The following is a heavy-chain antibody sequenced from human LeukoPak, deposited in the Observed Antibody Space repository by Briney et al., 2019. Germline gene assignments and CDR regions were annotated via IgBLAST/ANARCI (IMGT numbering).Heavy chain of an antibody. D-gene: IGHD3-16*02. CDR1: GFTFNNAW. CDR2: IKSKTDGGTT. V-gene: IGHV3-15*01. CDR3: TTGGYVWGSYRPFRDY. J-gene: IGHJ4*02. Sequence: PGGSLRLSCAASGFTFNNAWISSVRQAPGKGLEWVGRIKSKTDGGTTDYAAPLKGRLTISRDDSKNTLYLQMSSLKTEDTAVYYCTTGGYVWGSYRPFRDYWDQGPLVPVS.